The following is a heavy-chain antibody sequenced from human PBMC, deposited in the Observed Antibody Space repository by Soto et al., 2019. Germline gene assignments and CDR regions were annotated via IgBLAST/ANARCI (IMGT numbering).Heavy chain of an antibody. CDR2: ISYDGSNK. CDR3: AKGGGVGYDSSGYPAGY. D-gene: IGHD3-22*01. J-gene: IGHJ4*02. Sequence: ESGGGVVQPGRSLRLSCAASGFTFSSYGMHWVRQAPGKGLEWVAVISYDGSNKYYADSVKGRFTISRDNSKNTLYLQMNSLRAEDTAVYYCAKGGGVGYDSSGYPAGYWGQGTLVTVSS. CDR1: GFTFSSYG. V-gene: IGHV3-30*18.